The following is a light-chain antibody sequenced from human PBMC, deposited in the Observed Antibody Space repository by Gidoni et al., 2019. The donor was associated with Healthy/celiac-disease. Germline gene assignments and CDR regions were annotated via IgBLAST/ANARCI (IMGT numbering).Light chain of an antibody. J-gene: IGKJ4*01. CDR3: QQYNNWPL. CDR2: GAS. CDR1: QSVGRN. Sequence: EIVMTQSPATLSVSPGERATLSGRASQSVGRNLAWYQQKPGQAPRLLIYGASTRATGIPARFSGSGSGTEFTLTISSLQSEDFAVYYCQQYNNWPLFGGGTKVEIK. V-gene: IGKV3-15*01.